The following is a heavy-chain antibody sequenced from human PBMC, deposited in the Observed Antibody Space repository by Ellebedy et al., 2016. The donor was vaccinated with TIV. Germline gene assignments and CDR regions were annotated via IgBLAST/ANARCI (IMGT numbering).Heavy chain of an antibody. D-gene: IGHD6-19*01. Sequence: GESLKISXAASGFTFSSYAMHWVRQAPGKGLEWVAVISYDGSNKYYADSVKGRFTISRDNSKNTLYLQMNSLRAEDTAVYYCARGGSGDAFDIWGQGTMVTVSS. J-gene: IGHJ3*02. CDR1: GFTFSSYA. V-gene: IGHV3-30-3*01. CDR3: ARGGSGDAFDI. CDR2: ISYDGSNK.